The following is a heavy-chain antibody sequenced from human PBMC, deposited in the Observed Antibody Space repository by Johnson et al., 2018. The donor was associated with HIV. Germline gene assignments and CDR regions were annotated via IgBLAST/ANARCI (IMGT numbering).Heavy chain of an antibody. J-gene: IGHJ3*02. V-gene: IGHV3-49*03. CDR2: IRSKAYGGTT. D-gene: IGHD6-13*01. Sequence: VQLVESGGGLVQPGGSLRLSCTASGFTFGDYAMSWFRQAPGKGLEWVGFIRSKAYGGTTEYAASVKGRFTISRDNAKNSLYLRMNSLRDEDTGLYYCARDMAAAGRAFDIWGQGTMVTVSS. CDR1: GFTFGDYA. CDR3: ARDMAAAGRAFDI.